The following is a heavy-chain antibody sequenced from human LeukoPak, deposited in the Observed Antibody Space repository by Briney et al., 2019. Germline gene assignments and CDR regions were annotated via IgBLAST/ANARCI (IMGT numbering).Heavy chain of an antibody. J-gene: IGHJ4*02. Sequence: GGSLRLSCAASGFTFSSYAMHWVRQAPGKGLEWVAVISYDGSNKYYADSVKGRFTISRDNSKNTLYLQMNSLRAEDTAVYYCAAYYYDSSGYCSFDYWGQGTLVTVSS. CDR1: GFTFSSYA. CDR2: ISYDGSNK. V-gene: IGHV3-30*01. D-gene: IGHD3-22*01. CDR3: AAYYYDSSGYCSFDY.